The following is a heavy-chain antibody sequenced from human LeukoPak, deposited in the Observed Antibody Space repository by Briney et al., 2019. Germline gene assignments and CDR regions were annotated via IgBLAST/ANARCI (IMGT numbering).Heavy chain of an antibody. CDR2: IYYSGST. CDR1: GGSVSSGSYY. V-gene: IGHV4-61*01. CDR3: ARHLGEVYYFDY. J-gene: IGHJ4*02. D-gene: IGHD3-16*01. Sequence: PSETLSLTCTVSGGSVSSGSYYWSWIRQPPGKGLEWIGFIYYSGSTNHNPSLRSRVSISVDTSKNQFSLKLSSVTAADTAVYYCARHLGEVYYFDYWGQGTLVTVSS.